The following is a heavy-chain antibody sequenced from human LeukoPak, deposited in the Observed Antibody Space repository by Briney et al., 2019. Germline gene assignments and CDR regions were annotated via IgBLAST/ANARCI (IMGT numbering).Heavy chain of an antibody. Sequence: GGSLRLSCAASGFTFSSYSMNWVRQAPGKGLEWVSSISSSSSYIYYADSVKGRFTISRDNAKNSLYLQMNSLRAEDTAVYYCARDGTRDGYNYGRYYYYGMDVWGQGTTVTVSS. D-gene: IGHD5-24*01. CDR1: GFTFSSYS. CDR2: ISSSSSYI. CDR3: ARDGTRDGYNYGRYYYYGMDV. J-gene: IGHJ6*02. V-gene: IGHV3-21*04.